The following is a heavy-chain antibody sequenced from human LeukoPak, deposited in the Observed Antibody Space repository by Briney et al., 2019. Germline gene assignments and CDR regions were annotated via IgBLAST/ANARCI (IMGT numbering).Heavy chain of an antibody. Sequence: PGGYLRLSCAASGFTFSSYGMHWVRQAPGKGLEWVAVIWYDGSNKYYADSVKGRFTISRDNSKNTLYLQMNSLRAEDTAVYYCARAKGGDGGIYYYMDVWGKGTTVTIPS. V-gene: IGHV3-33*01. D-gene: IGHD4-23*01. CDR2: IWYDGSNK. CDR1: GFTFSSYG. CDR3: ARAKGGDGGIYYYMDV. J-gene: IGHJ6*03.